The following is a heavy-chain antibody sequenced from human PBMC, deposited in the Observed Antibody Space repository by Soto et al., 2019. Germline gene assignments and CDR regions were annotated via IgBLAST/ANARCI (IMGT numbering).Heavy chain of an antibody. Sequence: QVQLVQSGAEVKKPGASVKVSCKASGYTFTSYAMHWVRQAPGQRLEWMGWINAGNGNTKYSQKFQGRVTITRSTSASTAYMALSSLRSEHTAVYYCARDGAACLRPCDYWGQGTLVTVSS. CDR1: GYTFTSYA. D-gene: IGHD5-12*01. J-gene: IGHJ4*02. V-gene: IGHV1-3*01. CDR2: INAGNGNT. CDR3: ARDGAACLRPCDY.